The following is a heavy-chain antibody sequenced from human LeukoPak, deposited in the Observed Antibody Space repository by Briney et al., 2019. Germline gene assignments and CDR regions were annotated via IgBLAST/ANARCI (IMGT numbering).Heavy chain of an antibody. V-gene: IGHV1-69*13. D-gene: IGHD2-2*01. Sequence: GASVKVSCKASGGTFSSYAISWVRQAPGQGLEWMGGIIPIFGTANYAQKFQGRVTITADESTSTAYMELSSLRSEDTAVYYCAREARSTSCQKNWFDPWGQGTLVTVSS. CDR2: IIPIFGTA. J-gene: IGHJ5*02. CDR1: GGTFSSYA. CDR3: AREARSTSCQKNWFDP.